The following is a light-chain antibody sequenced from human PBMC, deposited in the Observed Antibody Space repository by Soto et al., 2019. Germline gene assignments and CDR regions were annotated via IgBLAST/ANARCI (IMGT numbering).Light chain of an antibody. V-gene: IGKV4-1*01. Sequence: DIVMTQSPDSLTLSLGERATFNCKSSQSVFSRFRNKNYLGWFQQKPGQTPRLLIYWASTRESGVSDRFSGSGSGKDFTLTIDSLQAEDVAVYYCQQYYTTTTWTFGQGTKVEV. J-gene: IGKJ1*01. CDR3: QQYYTTTTWT. CDR1: QSVFSRFRNKNY. CDR2: WAS.